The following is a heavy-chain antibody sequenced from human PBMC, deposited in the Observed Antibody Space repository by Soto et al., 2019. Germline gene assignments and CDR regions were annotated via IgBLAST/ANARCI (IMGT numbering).Heavy chain of an antibody. CDR2: IIAYNGNT. V-gene: IGHV1-18*01. D-gene: IGHD6-13*01. CDR3: AGGAAAGTSFDYDYGMDV. CDR1: GYTFTSYG. J-gene: IGHJ6*02. Sequence: QVQLVQSGAEVKKPGASVKVSCKASGYTFTSYGISWVRQAPGQGLEWMGWIIAYNGNTNYAQKLQGRVTMTTDTATSTAYMELRSLRSDDTAVYYCAGGAAAGTSFDYDYGMDVWGQGTTVTVSS.